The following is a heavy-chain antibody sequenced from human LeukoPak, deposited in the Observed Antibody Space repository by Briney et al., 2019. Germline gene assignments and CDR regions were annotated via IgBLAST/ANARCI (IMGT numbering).Heavy chain of an antibody. CDR3: ARGDWLDY. Sequence: SETLSLTCAVYGGSFSGYYWSWIRQPPGKGLEWIGEINHSGSTNYNPFLKSRVTISVDTSKNQFSLKLSSVTATDTAVYYCARGDWLDYWGQGTLVTVSS. V-gene: IGHV4-34*01. CDR1: GGSFSGYY. CDR2: INHSGST. J-gene: IGHJ4*02. D-gene: IGHD3/OR15-3a*01.